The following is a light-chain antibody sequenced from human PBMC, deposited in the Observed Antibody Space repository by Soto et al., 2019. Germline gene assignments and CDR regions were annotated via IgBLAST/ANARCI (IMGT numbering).Light chain of an antibody. J-gene: IGKJ1*01. CDR2: DVS. Sequence: IQMTQSPSTLSASVGDRVTITCRASQSISTWLAWYQQKPGKVPKLLIYDVSSLGSGVPSRFSGSGSGTDFTLTISSLQPDDFATYYCQQYTAYSRTFGQGTKVDIK. CDR3: QQYTAYSRT. CDR1: QSISTW. V-gene: IGKV1-5*01.